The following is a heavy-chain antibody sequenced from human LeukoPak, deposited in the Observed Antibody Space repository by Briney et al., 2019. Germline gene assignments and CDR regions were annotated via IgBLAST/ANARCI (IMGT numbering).Heavy chain of an antibody. V-gene: IGHV3-7*01. CDR1: GFTFSSYW. CDR2: IKQDGSEK. Sequence: GGSLRLSCAASGFTFSSYWMSWVRQAPGKGLEWVANIKQDGSEKYYVDSVKGRFTISRDNAKNSLYLRMNSLRAEDTAVYYCARDKGYSSSWSYYYYYGMDVWGQGATVTVSS. D-gene: IGHD6-13*01. CDR3: ARDKGYSSSWSYYYYYGMDV. J-gene: IGHJ6*02.